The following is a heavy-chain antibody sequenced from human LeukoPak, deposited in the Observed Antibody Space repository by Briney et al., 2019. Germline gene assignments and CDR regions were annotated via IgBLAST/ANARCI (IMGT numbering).Heavy chain of an antibody. Sequence: PGGSLRLSCAASGFTFSSYSTNWVRQAPGKGLEWVSSISSSSSYIYYTDSVKGRFTISRDNAKNSLYLQMNSLRAEDTAVYYCARVVATHFDYWGQGTLVTVSS. CDR3: ARVVATHFDY. J-gene: IGHJ4*02. V-gene: IGHV3-21*01. CDR2: ISSSSSYI. D-gene: IGHD5-12*01. CDR1: GFTFSSYS.